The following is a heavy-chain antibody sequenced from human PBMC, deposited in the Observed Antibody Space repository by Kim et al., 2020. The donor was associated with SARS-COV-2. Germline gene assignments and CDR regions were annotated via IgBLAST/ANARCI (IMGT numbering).Heavy chain of an antibody. Sequence: GGSLRLSCTTSGFSFGDYAMSWVRQAPGMGLEWVGVIRGKGYGGAIEYAASVKGRFTISRDDSKSIAYLQMNSLKTEDTAVYYCTRGGLSGGSTWGQGILVTVSS. CDR3: TRGGLSGGST. V-gene: IGHV3-49*04. CDR2: IRGKGYGGAI. D-gene: IGHD7-27*01. CDR1: GFSFGDYA. J-gene: IGHJ4*02.